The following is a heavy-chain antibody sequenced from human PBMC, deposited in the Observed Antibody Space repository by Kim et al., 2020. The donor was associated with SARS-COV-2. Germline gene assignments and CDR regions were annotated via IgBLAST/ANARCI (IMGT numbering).Heavy chain of an antibody. D-gene: IGHD6-13*01. J-gene: IGHJ3*02. Sequence: SETLSLTCTVSGGSISSYYWSWTRQPPGKGLEWIGYIYYSGSTNYNASLKSRVTISVDTSKNQFLLKLSSVTAADTAVYYCAATLGLEDSSSWYLGAFDIWGQGTMVTVSS. V-gene: IGHV4-59*01. CDR1: GGSISSYY. CDR2: IYYSGST. CDR3: AATLGLEDSSSWYLGAFDI.